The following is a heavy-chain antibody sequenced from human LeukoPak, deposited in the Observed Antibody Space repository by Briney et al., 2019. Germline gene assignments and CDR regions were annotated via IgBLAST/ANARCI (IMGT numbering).Heavy chain of an antibody. CDR1: EFTFSSYG. J-gene: IGHJ4*02. D-gene: IGHD2-21*02. CDR3: AKDLSSVTAIPYFDY. CDR2: IRDDGSNK. Sequence: GGSLRLSCAASEFTFSSYGMHWVRQAPGKGLEWVAFIRDDGSNKYYADSVKGRFTISRDNSKNTLYLQMNSLRAEDTAVFYCAKDLSSVTAIPYFDYWGQGTLVTVSS. V-gene: IGHV3-30*02.